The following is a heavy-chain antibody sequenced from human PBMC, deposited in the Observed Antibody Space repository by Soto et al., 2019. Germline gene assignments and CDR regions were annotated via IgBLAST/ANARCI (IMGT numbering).Heavy chain of an antibody. J-gene: IGHJ3*02. V-gene: IGHV1-8*01. CDR1: GYTFTSYD. D-gene: IGHD3-3*01. CDR2: MNPNSGNT. CDR3: ARDTTIFGVVIGWEVDAFDI. Sequence: GASVKVSCKASGYTFTSYDINWVRQATGQGLEWMGWMNPNSGNTGYAQKFQGRVTMTRNTSISTAYMELSSLRSEDTAVYYCARDTTIFGVVIGWEVDAFDIWGQGTMLTXS.